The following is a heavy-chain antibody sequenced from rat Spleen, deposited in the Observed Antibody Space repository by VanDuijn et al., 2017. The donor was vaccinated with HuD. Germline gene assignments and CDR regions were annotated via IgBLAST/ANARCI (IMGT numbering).Heavy chain of an antibody. J-gene: IGHJ1*01. V-gene: IGHV1-43*01. CDR2: INTGSGGT. Sequence: QVQLQQSGAELAKPGSSVKISCKASGYTFTSYYISWIKQTTGQGLEYIGYINTGSGGTNYNEKFKGKATLTVDKSSSTAFMQLSSLTPDDSAVYYCTRMYTTDYYWYFDFWGPGTMVTVSS. CDR1: GYTFTSYY. CDR3: TRMYTTDYYWYFDF. D-gene: IGHD1-6*01.